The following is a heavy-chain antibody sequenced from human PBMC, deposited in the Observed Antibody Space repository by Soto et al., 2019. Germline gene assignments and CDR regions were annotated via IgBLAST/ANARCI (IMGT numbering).Heavy chain of an antibody. V-gene: IGHV3-33*01. CDR2: IWYDGSNK. Sequence: QVQLVESGGGVVQPGRSLRLSCAASGFTFSSYGMHWVRQAPGKGLEWVAVIWYDGSNKYYADSVKGRFTISRDNSKNTLYLQMNSRRAEDTAVYYCARDGGCRDGYTVGCNCFDPWGQGTLVTVSS. CDR1: GFTFSSYG. J-gene: IGHJ5*02. D-gene: IGHD5-12*01. CDR3: ARDGGCRDGYTVGCNCFDP.